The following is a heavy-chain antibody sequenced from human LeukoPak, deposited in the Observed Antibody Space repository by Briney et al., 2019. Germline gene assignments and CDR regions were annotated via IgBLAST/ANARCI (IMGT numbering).Heavy chain of an antibody. Sequence: ASVKVSCKASGYTFTSYGINWVRQAPGQGLEWMGWISTYSGNTNYAQKLQGRVTMTTDTSTSTAYMELRSLRSDDTAVYYCARRSPQTRRYYDSSVNWYFDLWGRGTLVTVSS. D-gene: IGHD3-22*01. V-gene: IGHV1-18*01. CDR3: ARRSPQTRRYYDSSVNWYFDL. CDR1: GYTFTSYG. J-gene: IGHJ2*01. CDR2: ISTYSGNT.